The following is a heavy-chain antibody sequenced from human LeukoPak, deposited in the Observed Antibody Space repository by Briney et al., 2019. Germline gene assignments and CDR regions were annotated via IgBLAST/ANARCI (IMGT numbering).Heavy chain of an antibody. Sequence: SGTLSLTCVVSGDSISTNHWWSWVRQPPGKGLEWIGEVYHSGSTNYNPSLKSRVTISVDTSKSQFSLKLSSVTAADTAVYYCARDHIPGYYYYGMDVWGQGTTVTVSS. D-gene: IGHD2-21*01. CDR3: ARDHIPGYYYYGMDV. CDR1: GDSISTNHW. CDR2: VYHSGST. V-gene: IGHV4-4*02. J-gene: IGHJ6*02.